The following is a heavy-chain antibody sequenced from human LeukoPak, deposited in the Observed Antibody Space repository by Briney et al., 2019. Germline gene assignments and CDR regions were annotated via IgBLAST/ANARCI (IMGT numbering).Heavy chain of an antibody. CDR3: ARQYSSSWLNWFDP. CDR2: IYPGDSDA. Sequence: GESLKISFKGSGYSFTSYWIGWVRQMPGQSLEWRGTIYPGDSDARYSPSFQGQVTISADKPISTAYLQWSSLKAWDTAMYYCARQYSSSWLNWFDPWGQGTLVTVSS. J-gene: IGHJ5*02. CDR1: GYSFTSYW. D-gene: IGHD6-13*01. V-gene: IGHV5-51*01.